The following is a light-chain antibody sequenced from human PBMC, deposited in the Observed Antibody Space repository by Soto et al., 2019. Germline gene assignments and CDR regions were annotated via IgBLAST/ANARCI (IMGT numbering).Light chain of an antibody. Sequence: VLDQLLSAYGTTGQRVTISCSGSSSNIGSNYVYWYQQLPGTAPKLLIYRNNQRPSGVPDRFSGSKSGTSASLAISGLRSEDEADYYCAAWDDSLSGYVFGTGTKVTVL. CDR3: AAWDDSLSGYV. J-gene: IGLJ1*01. V-gene: IGLV1-47*01. CDR1: SSNIGSNY. CDR2: RNN.